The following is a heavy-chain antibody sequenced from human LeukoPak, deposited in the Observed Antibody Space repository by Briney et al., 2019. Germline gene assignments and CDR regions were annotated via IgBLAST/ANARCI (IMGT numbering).Heavy chain of an antibody. D-gene: IGHD2-21*02. CDR2: INPSGGST. Sequence: EASVKVSCKASGYTFTSYYMHWVRQAPGQGLEWMGIINPSGGSTSYAQKFQGRVTMTRDTSTSTVYMELSSLRSEDTAVYYCASRGVVTADGYKSPLLDYWGQGTLVTVSS. CDR3: ASRGVVTADGYKSPLLDY. CDR1: GYTFTSYY. V-gene: IGHV1-46*01. J-gene: IGHJ4*02.